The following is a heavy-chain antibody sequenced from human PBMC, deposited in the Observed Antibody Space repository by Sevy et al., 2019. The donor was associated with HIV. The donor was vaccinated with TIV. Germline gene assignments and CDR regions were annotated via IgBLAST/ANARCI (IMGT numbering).Heavy chain of an antibody. Sequence: GGSLRLSCAASGFTFSSSAMSWVRQAPGKGLEWVSGISGSGSTTYYTNSVKGRFTISRDNSKNTLYLQMNSLRAEDTAVYYCVKVAGSGTYYSGDFDYWGLGTLVTVSS. CDR3: VKVAGSGTYYSGDFDY. D-gene: IGHD3-10*01. V-gene: IGHV3-23*01. J-gene: IGHJ4*02. CDR2: ISGSGSTT. CDR1: GFTFSSSA.